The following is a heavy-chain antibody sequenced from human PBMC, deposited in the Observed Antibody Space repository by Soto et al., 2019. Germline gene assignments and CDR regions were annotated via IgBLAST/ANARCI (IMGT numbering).Heavy chain of an antibody. J-gene: IGHJ2*01. CDR3: ARLSRGDYWYFDL. CDR1: GGTFSNYA. D-gene: IGHD3-22*01. CDR2: ISPIFGTT. Sequence: QVQLVQSGAEVKKPGSSVKVSCKASGGTFSNYAISWVRQAPGQGLEWMGGISPIFGTTNYAQKFQGRVTITADESTSTTYKELSSLRSEDTAVYYCARLSRGDYWYFDLWGRGTLVTVSS. V-gene: IGHV1-69*12.